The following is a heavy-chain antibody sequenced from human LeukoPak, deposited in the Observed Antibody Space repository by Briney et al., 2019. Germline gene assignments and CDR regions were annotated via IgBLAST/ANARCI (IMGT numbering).Heavy chain of an antibody. J-gene: IGHJ4*02. Sequence: GGSLRLSCAASGFTFNTYTMNWVRQAPGKGLEWVSYISGSSGIIDYADSVKGRFTISRDNSKNTLYLQMKSLSAEDTAIYYCAKCRSLSPASATNYWGQGTLVTVSS. CDR2: ISGSSGII. V-gene: IGHV3-48*01. CDR1: GFTFNTYT. D-gene: IGHD2-15*01. CDR3: AKCRSLSPASATNY.